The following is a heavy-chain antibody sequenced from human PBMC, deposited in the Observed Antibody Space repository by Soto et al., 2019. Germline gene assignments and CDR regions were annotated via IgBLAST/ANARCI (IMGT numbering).Heavy chain of an antibody. D-gene: IGHD6-19*01. CDR2: ISTDGNGQ. Sequence: QVQLQESEGGVVQTGGSLRVSCAASGFTFSNYGMQWVRQAPGKGLEWVAIISTDGNGQYYADSVKGRFTISRDNFMSTLYLQMNTLTSEDTALYYCANQMLGGGWYAEYWGQGTLVTVSS. J-gene: IGHJ4*02. V-gene: IGHV3-30*18. CDR3: ANQMLGGGWYAEY. CDR1: GFTFSNYG.